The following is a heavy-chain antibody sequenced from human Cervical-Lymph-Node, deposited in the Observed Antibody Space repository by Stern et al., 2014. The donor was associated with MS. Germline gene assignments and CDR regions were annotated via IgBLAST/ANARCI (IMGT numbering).Heavy chain of an antibody. J-gene: IGHJ4*02. CDR2: ISRSGSAI. CDR1: GFTFRDYS. V-gene: IGHV3-48*02. Sequence: EVQLVQSGGDLVQPGGSLRLSCAASGFTFRDYSMTWVRPSPGKALAWFSFISRSGSAICYADSVKGRFTISRDNAKNSLYLQMNSLRDEDTAFYYCARDNGYNRGDYWGQGTLVTVSS. D-gene: IGHD5-24*01. CDR3: ARDNGYNRGDY.